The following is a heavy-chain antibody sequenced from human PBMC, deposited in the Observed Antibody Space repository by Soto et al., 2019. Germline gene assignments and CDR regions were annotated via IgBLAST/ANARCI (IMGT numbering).Heavy chain of an antibody. CDR1: VYTFTTYY. CDR3: AREGRGQQLPRNVDY. D-gene: IGHD6-13*01. J-gene: IGHJ4*02. V-gene: IGHV1-46*01. Sequence: QVQLMQSGAEVKKPGASVKVSCKASVYTFTTYYMHWVRQAPGQGLEWMGIINPSGGGTNYAQKFQDRVTMTRDTSTSTVYMQLSSLRSEDTAVYYCAREGRGQQLPRNVDYWGQGTLLTVSS. CDR2: INPSGGGT.